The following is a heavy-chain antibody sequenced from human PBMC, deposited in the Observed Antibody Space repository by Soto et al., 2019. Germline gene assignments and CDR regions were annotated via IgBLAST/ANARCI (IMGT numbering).Heavy chain of an antibody. D-gene: IGHD6-19*01. CDR2: IVVGSGNT. J-gene: IGHJ6*02. Sequence: SVKVSCKASGFTFANSSVQGVRQARGQRLEWIGWIVVGSGNTNYAQKFQERVTITRDMSTSTAYMELSSLRSEDTAVYYCAADGSIAVAGTGAMDVWGQGTTVTVSS. V-gene: IGHV1-58*01. CDR3: AADGSIAVAGTGAMDV. CDR1: GFTFANSS.